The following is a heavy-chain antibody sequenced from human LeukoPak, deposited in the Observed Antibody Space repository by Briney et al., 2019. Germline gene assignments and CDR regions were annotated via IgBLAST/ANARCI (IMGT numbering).Heavy chain of an antibody. V-gene: IGHV3-30*18. CDR3: AKGRLYYDFWSGYLDP. Sequence: GGSLRLSCAASGFTFSSYSMNWVRQAPGKGLEWVAVISYDGSNKYYADSVKGRFTISRDNSKNTLYLQMNSLRAEDTAVYYCAKGRLYYDFWSGYLDPWGQGTLVTVSS. D-gene: IGHD3-3*01. J-gene: IGHJ5*02. CDR1: GFTFSSYS. CDR2: ISYDGSNK.